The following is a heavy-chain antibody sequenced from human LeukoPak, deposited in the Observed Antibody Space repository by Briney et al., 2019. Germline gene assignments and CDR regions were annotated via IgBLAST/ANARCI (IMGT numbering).Heavy chain of an antibody. J-gene: IGHJ4*02. Sequence: GGSLRLSCAASGFTFSSYAMSWVRQAPGKGLEWVSAISGSGGSTYYADSVKGRFTISRDNTKNTLYLQMNSLRAEDTAVYYCAREFYGSGSPFDYWGQGTLVTVSS. CDR3: AREFYGSGSPFDY. CDR1: GFTFSSYA. D-gene: IGHD3-10*01. CDR2: ISGSGGST. V-gene: IGHV3-23*01.